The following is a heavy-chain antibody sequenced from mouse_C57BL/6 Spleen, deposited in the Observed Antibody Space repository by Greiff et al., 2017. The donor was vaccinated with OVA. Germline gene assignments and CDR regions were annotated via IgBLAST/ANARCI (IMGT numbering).Heavy chain of an antibody. CDR1: GYSITSGYY. CDR3: ARDLGYAMDY. J-gene: IGHJ4*01. D-gene: IGHD4-1*01. V-gene: IGHV3-6*01. CDR2: ISYDGSN. Sequence: EVKLMESGPGLVKPSQSLSLTCSVTGYSITSGYYWNWIRQFPGNKLEWMGYISYDGSNNYNPSLKNRISITRDTSKNQFFLKLNSVTTEDTATYYCARDLGYAMDYWGQGTSVTVSS.